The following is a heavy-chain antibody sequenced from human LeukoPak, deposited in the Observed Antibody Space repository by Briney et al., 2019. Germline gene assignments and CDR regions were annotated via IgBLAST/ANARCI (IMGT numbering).Heavy chain of an antibody. CDR1: GGSFSGYY. J-gene: IGHJ6*02. D-gene: IGHD2-15*01. CDR3: ARGEVGYCSSGSCFYYGMDV. V-gene: IGHV4-34*01. Sequence: SETLSLTCAVYGGSFSGYYWSWIRQPPGKGLEWIRAINHSGSTNYNPSLKSRVTISVDTSKNQFSLKLSSVTAADTAVYYCARGEVGYCSSGSCFYYGMDVWGQGTTVTVSS. CDR2: INHSGST.